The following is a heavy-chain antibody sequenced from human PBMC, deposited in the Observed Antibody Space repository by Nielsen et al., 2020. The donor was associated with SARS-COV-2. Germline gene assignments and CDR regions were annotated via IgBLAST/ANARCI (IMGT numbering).Heavy chain of an antibody. CDR3: ARDIGGYCSGGSCYGVDP. CDR1: GGSISSSSYY. D-gene: IGHD2-15*01. Sequence: GSLRLSCTVSGGSISSSSYYWSWIRQPPRKGLEWIGEINHSGSTNYNPSLKSRVTISVDTSKNQFSLKLSSVTAADTAVYYCARDIGGYCSGGSCYGVDPWGQGTLVTVSS. V-gene: IGHV4-39*07. CDR2: INHSGST. J-gene: IGHJ5*02.